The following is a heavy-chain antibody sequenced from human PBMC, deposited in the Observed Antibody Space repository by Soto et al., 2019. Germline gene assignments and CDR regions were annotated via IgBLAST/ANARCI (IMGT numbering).Heavy chain of an antibody. CDR2: IYYSGST. CDR1: GGSISSYY. D-gene: IGHD6-13*01. V-gene: IGHV4-59*08. J-gene: IGHJ1*01. CDR3: ARHIAAAKHPLYPH. Sequence: PSETLSLTCTVSGGSISSYYWSWIRQPPGKGLEWIGYIYYSGSTNYNPSLKSRVTISVDTSKNQFSLKLSSVTAADTAVYYCARHIAAAKHPLYPHWGQGTPVTVSS.